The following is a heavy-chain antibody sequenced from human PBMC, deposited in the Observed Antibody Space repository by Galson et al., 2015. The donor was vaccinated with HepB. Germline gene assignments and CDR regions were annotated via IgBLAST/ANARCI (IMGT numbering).Heavy chain of an antibody. D-gene: IGHD3-22*01. Sequence: SLRLSCAASGFTFSSYGMHWVRQAPGKGLEWVVVISYDGSNKYYADSVKGRFTISRDNSKNTLYLQMNSLRAEDTAVYYCAKDRSMIVVVTTFDYWGQGTLVTVSS. CDR2: ISYDGSNK. V-gene: IGHV3-30*18. CDR1: GFTFSSYG. J-gene: IGHJ4*02. CDR3: AKDRSMIVVVTTFDY.